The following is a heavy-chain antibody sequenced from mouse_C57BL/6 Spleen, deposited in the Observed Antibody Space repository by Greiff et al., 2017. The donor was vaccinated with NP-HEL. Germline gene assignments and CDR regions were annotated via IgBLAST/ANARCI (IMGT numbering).Heavy chain of an antibody. CDR2: ISYSGST. D-gene: IGHD2-14*01. CDR3: ARRRGTGYFDV. V-gene: IGHV3-1*01. J-gene: IGHJ1*03. CDR1: GYSITSGYD. Sequence: EVQRVESGPGMVKPSQSLSLTCTVTGYSITSGYDWHWIRHFPGNKLEWMGYISYSGSTNYNPSLKSRISITHDTSKNHFFLKLNSVTTEDTATYYCARRRGTGYFDVWGTGTTVTVSS.